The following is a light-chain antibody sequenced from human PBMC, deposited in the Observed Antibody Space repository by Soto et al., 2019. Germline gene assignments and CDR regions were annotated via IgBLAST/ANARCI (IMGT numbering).Light chain of an antibody. J-gene: IGLJ1*01. CDR2: EGS. Sequence: QSALTQPASVSGSPGQSLTISCTGTSSDVGSSNFVSWYQQHSGKAPKLIIYEGSRRPSGVSGRFSGSKSGNAASLTISGLQAEDEADYSSCTYPDSSIFYVFGTGTKVPVL. CDR1: SSDVGSSNF. V-gene: IGLV2-23*01. CDR3: CTYPDSSIFYV.